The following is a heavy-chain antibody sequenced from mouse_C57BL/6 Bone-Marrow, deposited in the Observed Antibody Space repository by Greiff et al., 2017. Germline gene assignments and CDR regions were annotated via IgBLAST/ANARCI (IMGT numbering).Heavy chain of an antibody. CDR1: GYTFTTYP. CDR3: ARSSSFFYYFDY. Sequence: QVQLKQSGAELVKPGASVKMSCKASGYTFTTYPIEWMKQNHGKSLEWIGNFHPYNDDTTYNEKFKGKATLTVDKSSNTVYLELSRLTSDDSAVYFCARSSSFFYYFDYWGQGTTLTVSS. V-gene: IGHV1-47*01. CDR2: FHPYNDDT. D-gene: IGHD1-1*01. J-gene: IGHJ2*01.